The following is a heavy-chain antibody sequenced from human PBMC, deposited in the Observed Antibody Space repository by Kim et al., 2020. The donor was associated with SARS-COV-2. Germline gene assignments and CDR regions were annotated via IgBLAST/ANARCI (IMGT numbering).Heavy chain of an antibody. CDR1: GFSLSTSGVG. D-gene: IGHD3-3*01. CDR3: AHRSLSGSFFGVVIRAARDSMNYYGMDV. V-gene: IGHV2-5*02. Sequence: SGPTLVNPTQTLTLTCTFSGFSLSTSGVGVGWIRQPPGKALEWLALIYWDDDKRYSPSLKSRLTITKDTSKNQVVLTMTNMDPVDTATYYCAHRSLSGSFFGVVIRAARDSMNYYGMDVWGQGTTVTVSS. J-gene: IGHJ6*02. CDR2: IYWDDDK.